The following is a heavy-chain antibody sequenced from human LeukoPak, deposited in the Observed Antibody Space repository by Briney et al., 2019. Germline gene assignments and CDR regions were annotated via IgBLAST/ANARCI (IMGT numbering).Heavy chain of an antibody. D-gene: IGHD3-22*01. Sequence: SVKVSPKASGGTFSNYPITWVRQAPGQGLEWMGGIIPIFGTANYAQKFQGRLTITADESTTTAYMELSSLRSGDTAVYYCAREVNYYDSTAYSIFYFHYGTDVWGQGTSVTVSS. V-gene: IGHV1-69*13. CDR3: AREVNYYDSTAYSIFYFHYGTDV. CDR1: GGTFSNYP. J-gene: IGHJ6*02. CDR2: IIPIFGTA.